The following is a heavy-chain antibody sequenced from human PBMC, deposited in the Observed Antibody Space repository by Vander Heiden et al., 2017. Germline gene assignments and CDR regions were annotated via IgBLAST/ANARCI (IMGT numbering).Heavy chain of an antibody. CDR2: ISDDGSNK. D-gene: IGHD4-17*01. CDR3: AKDNSLHDYGDFPPYYYYGMDV. J-gene: IGHJ6*02. Sequence: QVQLVESGGGVVQPGRSLRLSCAASGFTFSRYGMHWVRQAPGKGLEWVAGISDDGSNKYYADVVEVRFTISRDNSKNTLYLQMNSLRAEDTAVYYCAKDNSLHDYGDFPPYYYYGMDVWGQGTTVTVSS. CDR1: GFTFSRYG. V-gene: IGHV3-30*18.